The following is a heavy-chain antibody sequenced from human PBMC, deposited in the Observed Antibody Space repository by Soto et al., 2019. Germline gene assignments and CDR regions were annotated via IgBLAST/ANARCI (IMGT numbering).Heavy chain of an antibody. CDR1: GFTFSSYS. V-gene: IGHV3-21*01. Sequence: PGGSLRLSCAASGFTFSSYSMNWVRQAPGKGLEWVSSISSSSSYIYYADSVKGRFTISRDNAKNSLYLQMNSLRAEDTAVYYCASGPLGYYYYGMDVWGQGTTVTVSS. J-gene: IGHJ6*02. CDR2: ISSSSSYI. CDR3: ASGPLGYYYYGMDV. D-gene: IGHD7-27*01.